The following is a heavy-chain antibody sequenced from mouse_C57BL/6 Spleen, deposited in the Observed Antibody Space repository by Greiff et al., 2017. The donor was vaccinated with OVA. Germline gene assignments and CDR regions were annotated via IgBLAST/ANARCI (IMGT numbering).Heavy chain of an antibody. CDR1: GYAFSSYW. V-gene: IGHV1-80*01. Sequence: QVQLQQSGAELVKPGASVKISCKASGYAFSSYWMNWVKQRPGKGLEWIGQIYPGDGDTNYNGKFKGKATLTVDKSSSTAYMQLSSLTSEDSAVYFCARCAYSNYGGFAYWGQGTLVTVSA. J-gene: IGHJ3*01. D-gene: IGHD2-5*01. CDR3: ARCAYSNYGGFAY. CDR2: IYPGDGDT.